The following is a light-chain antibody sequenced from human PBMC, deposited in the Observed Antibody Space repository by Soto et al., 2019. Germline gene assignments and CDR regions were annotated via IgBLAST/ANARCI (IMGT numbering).Light chain of an antibody. V-gene: IGKV1-33*01. CDR2: DAS. J-gene: IGKJ4*01. CDR3: QQLHSYPRT. CDR1: QDISNY. Sequence: DIKMTQSPSSLSASVGDRVTITCQASQDISNYLNWYQQKPGKAPKLLIYDASNLETGVPSRFSGSGSGPEFTLTINSLQPEDFATYYCQQLHSYPRTFGGGTKVDI.